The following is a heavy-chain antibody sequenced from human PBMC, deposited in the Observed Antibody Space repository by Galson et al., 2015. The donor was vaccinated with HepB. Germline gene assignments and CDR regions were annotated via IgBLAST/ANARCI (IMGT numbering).Heavy chain of an antibody. Sequence: SLRLSCAASGFTFGDYIMSWFRQAPGKGLEWVGFIRSKAYGGTTEYAASVKGRFTTSRDDSKSIAYLQMNSLKIDDTAVYYCSRVSSKGAYWGQGTLVTVSS. CDR1: GFTFGDYI. D-gene: IGHD2/OR15-2a*01. J-gene: IGHJ4*02. CDR2: IRSKAYGGTT. CDR3: SRVSSKGAY. V-gene: IGHV3-49*03.